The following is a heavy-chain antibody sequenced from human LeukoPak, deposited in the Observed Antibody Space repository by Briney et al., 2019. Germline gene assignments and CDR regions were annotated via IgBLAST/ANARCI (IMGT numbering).Heavy chain of an antibody. CDR3: ARYIVSYPHDAFDI. Sequence: SETLSLTCAVSGVAISRGGYAWNWIRQPPGKGLEWIAYIYHSGTTYYNPSLKSRATISVDTSKNQFSLKLSSVTAADTAFYYCARYIVSYPHDAFDIWGQGTMVTVSS. CDR2: IYHSGTT. CDR1: GVAISRGGYA. D-gene: IGHD1-26*01. J-gene: IGHJ3*02. V-gene: IGHV4-30-4*07.